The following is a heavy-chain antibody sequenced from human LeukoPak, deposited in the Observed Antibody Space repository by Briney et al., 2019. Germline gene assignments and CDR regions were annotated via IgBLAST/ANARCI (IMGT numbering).Heavy chain of an antibody. CDR1: GGSISSSNW. D-gene: IGHD2-15*01. J-gene: IGHJ4*02. CDR3: ARGLGYCSGGSCYSGI. V-gene: IGHV4-4*02. CDR2: IYHSGST. Sequence: SETLSLTCAVSGGSISSSNWWSWVRQPPGKGLEWIGEIYHSGSTNYNPSLKSRVTISVDKSKNQFSLKLSSVTAADTAVYYCARGLGYCSGGSCYSGIWGQGTLVTVSS.